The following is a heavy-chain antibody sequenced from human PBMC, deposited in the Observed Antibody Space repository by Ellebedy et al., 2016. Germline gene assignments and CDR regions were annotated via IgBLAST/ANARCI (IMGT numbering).Heavy chain of an antibody. J-gene: IGHJ3*02. CDR2: ISYDGSNK. D-gene: IGHD3/OR15-3a*01. CDR3: ARDRGLVRQNDAFDI. CDR1: GFTFSSYA. Sequence: GESLKISXAASGFTFSSYAMHWVRQAPGKGLEWVAVISYDGSNKYYADSVKGRFTISRDNSKNTLYLQMNSLRAEDTAVYYCARDRGLVRQNDAFDIWGQGTMVTVSS. V-gene: IGHV3-30-3*01.